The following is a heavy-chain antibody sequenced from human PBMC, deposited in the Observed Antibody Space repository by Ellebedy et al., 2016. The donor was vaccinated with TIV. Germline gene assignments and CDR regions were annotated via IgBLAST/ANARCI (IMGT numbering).Heavy chain of an antibody. CDR1: GNTFTSYS. V-gene: IGHV1-69*06. D-gene: IGHD2-21*02. CDR2: INPISGSA. CDR3: ARVPLRGGRDWLLQGADY. J-gene: IGHJ4*02. Sequence: AASVKVSCKASGNTFTSYSISWVRQAPGQGLEWVGRINPISGSANYAQKFQDTVTLTADRSTGTFYMEMTSLRSADTAIYYCARVPLRGGRDWLLQGADYWGQGTRVSVSS.